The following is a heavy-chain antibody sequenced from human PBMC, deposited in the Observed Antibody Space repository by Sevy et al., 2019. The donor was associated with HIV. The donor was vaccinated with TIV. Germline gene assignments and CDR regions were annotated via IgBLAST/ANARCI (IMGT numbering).Heavy chain of an antibody. D-gene: IGHD3-16*01. CDR2: IKSRTDGGTT. V-gene: IGHV3-15*01. Sequence: GGSLRLSCAASGFTFSNAWMSWVRQAPAKGLEWVGRIKSRTDGGTTVNAAPVKGRFTISRDDSKNTLYLQMNSLKTEDTAVYYCTTENGNTELGGYYFDNWGQGTLVTVSS. J-gene: IGHJ4*02. CDR3: TTENGNTELGGYYFDN. CDR1: GFTFSNAW.